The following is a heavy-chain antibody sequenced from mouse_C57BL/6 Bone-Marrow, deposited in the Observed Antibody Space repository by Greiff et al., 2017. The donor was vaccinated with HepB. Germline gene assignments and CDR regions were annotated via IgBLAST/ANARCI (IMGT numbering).Heavy chain of an antibody. D-gene: IGHD1-1*01. Sequence: EVQLVESEGGLVQPGSSMKLSCTASGFTFSDYYMAWVRQVPEKGLEWVANINYDGSSTYYLDSLKSRFIISRDNAKNILYLQMSSLKSEDTATYYCARDLLHYYGSSYFDYWGQGTTLTVSS. J-gene: IGHJ2*01. CDR3: ARDLLHYYGSSYFDY. CDR2: INYDGSST. CDR1: GFTFSDYY. V-gene: IGHV5-16*01.